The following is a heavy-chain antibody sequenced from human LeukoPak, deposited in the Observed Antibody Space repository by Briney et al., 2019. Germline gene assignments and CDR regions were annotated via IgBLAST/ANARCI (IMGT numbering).Heavy chain of an antibody. Sequence: SETLSLTCAVYGGSFSGYYWSWIRQPPGKGLEWVGEISHSGSTNYNPSLKSRVTISVDTSKNQFSLKLSSVTAADTAVYYCARGPHFGNCSGGSCYSSNWFDPWGQGTLVTVSS. V-gene: IGHV4-34*01. CDR2: ISHSGST. J-gene: IGHJ5*02. CDR3: ARGPHFGNCSGGSCYSSNWFDP. D-gene: IGHD2-15*01. CDR1: GGSFSGYY.